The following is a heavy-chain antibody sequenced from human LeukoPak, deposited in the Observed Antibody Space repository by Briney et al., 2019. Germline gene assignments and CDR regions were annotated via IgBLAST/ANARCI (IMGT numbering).Heavy chain of an antibody. CDR3: AKDLGSYDFWSGYLAYYDYGMDV. CDR2: ISGSGGST. J-gene: IGHJ6*02. Sequence: PGGSLRLSCAASGFTFSSYAMSWVRQAPGKGLEWVSAISGSGGSTYYADSVKGRFTISRDNSKNTLYLQTNSLRAEDTAVYYCAKDLGSYDFWSGYLAYYDYGMDVWGQGTTVTVSS. V-gene: IGHV3-23*01. D-gene: IGHD3-3*01. CDR1: GFTFSSYA.